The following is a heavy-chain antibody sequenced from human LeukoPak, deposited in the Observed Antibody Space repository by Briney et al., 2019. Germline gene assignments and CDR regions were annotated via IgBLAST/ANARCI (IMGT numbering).Heavy chain of an antibody. D-gene: IGHD3-16*02. CDR3: ARGGRSGFDI. CDR1: GDSVSTNSAG. J-gene: IGHJ3*02. Sequence: SQTLSLTCALSGDSVSTNSAGWNWIRRSPSRGLEWLGRTYYRSQWYNEYAVSVKSRTTINPDTSKNQFSLQLNSVTPEDTAVYFCARGGRSGFDIWGQGTMVTVS. V-gene: IGHV6-1*01. CDR2: TYYRSQWYN.